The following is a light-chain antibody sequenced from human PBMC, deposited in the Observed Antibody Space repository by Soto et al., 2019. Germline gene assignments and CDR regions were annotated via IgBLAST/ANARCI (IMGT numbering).Light chain of an antibody. V-gene: IGKV1-5*03. Sequence: IQMTQSPSTLSASVGGRVSITCRASQSIFSWLAWYQQKPGKAPKLLIYKASSLESGVPSRYSGSGSGTEFTLTISGLQPDDLSTYYCQQYNSFPYSFGQGTKLEIK. CDR3: QQYNSFPYS. J-gene: IGKJ2*03. CDR2: KAS. CDR1: QSIFSW.